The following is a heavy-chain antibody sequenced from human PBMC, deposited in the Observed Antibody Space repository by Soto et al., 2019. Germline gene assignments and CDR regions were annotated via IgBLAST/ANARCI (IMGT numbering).Heavy chain of an antibody. Sequence: SVKVSCKASGGTFSSYAISWVRQAPGQGLEWMGGIIPIFGTANYAQRFQGRVTITADESTSTAYMELSSLRSEDTAVYYCASRGYGDYRYYFDYWGQGTLVTVSS. D-gene: IGHD4-17*01. CDR3: ASRGYGDYRYYFDY. V-gene: IGHV1-69*13. CDR2: IIPIFGTA. CDR1: GGTFSSYA. J-gene: IGHJ4*02.